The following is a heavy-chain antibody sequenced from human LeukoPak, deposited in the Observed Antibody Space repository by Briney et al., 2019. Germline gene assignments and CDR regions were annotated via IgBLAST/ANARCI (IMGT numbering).Heavy chain of an antibody. V-gene: IGHV1-18*01. Sequence: ASVKVSCKTSGYIFAHNGISWVRQAPGQGPEWMGWISAYNGDTNYAQNFQGRVTMTRDTSTSTVYMELRSLRSEDTAVYYCASRNYYGSGSSGDYWGQGTLVTVSS. CDR3: ASRNYYGSGSSGDY. D-gene: IGHD3-10*01. CDR1: GYIFAHNG. J-gene: IGHJ4*02. CDR2: ISAYNGDT.